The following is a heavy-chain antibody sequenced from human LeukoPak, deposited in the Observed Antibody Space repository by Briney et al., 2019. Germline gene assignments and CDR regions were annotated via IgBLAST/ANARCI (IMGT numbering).Heavy chain of an antibody. Sequence: GGSLRLSYAASGFTFSSYWMHWVRHAPGKGVVWVSRINSDGSTTNYADSVKGRFTISRDNAKNTLYLQMNSLRAEDTAVYYSVWISPPAGWGQGALVTVSS. V-gene: IGHV3-74*01. CDR3: VWISPPAG. J-gene: IGHJ4*02. D-gene: IGHD3-3*01. CDR1: GFTFSSYW. CDR2: INSDGSTT.